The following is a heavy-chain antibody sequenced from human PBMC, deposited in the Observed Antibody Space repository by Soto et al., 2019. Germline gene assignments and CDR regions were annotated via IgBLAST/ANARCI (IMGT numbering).Heavy chain of an antibody. J-gene: IGHJ3*01. D-gene: IGHD2-2*02. CDR1: GFTFSSYS. CDR2: ISSRSSVI. V-gene: IGHV3-21*06. Sequence: EVQLVESGGGLVKPGGSLRLSCVDSGFTFSSYSMNWVRQAPGKGLEWVASISSRSSVIWYADSLKGRFTISRDNAKNSLYLQMNGLRAEDTAVYYCLRGVRGYTRGDVLDVWGQGTMVTVSS. CDR3: LRGVRGYTRGDVLDV.